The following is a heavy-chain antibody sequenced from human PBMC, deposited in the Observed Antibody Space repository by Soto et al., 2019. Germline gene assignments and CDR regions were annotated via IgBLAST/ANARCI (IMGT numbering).Heavy chain of an antibody. Sequence: SETLSPTCTVSGGSISSYYWSWIRQPPGKGLEWIGYIYYSGSTNYNPSLKSRVTISVDTSKNQFSLKLSSVTAADTAVYYCARQGEDYDSSGYYYFDYWGQGTLVTVSS. D-gene: IGHD3-22*01. J-gene: IGHJ4*02. CDR2: IYYSGST. CDR3: ARQGEDYDSSGYYYFDY. V-gene: IGHV4-59*08. CDR1: GGSISSYY.